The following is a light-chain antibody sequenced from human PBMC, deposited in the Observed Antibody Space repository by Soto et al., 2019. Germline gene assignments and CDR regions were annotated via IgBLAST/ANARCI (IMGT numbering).Light chain of an antibody. V-gene: IGLV2-8*01. CDR3: SSFEDSNSFPFV. J-gene: IGLJ1*01. CDR1: SSDVGAYDY. Sequence: HSPLTQPPSASGSPGQSVTISCTGTSSDVGAYDYVSWYQQHPGKAPKLMIYEINKRPSRVPDLFAGSKSGNTASLTVSGLKAEDEADYYGSSFEDSNSFPFVFGAGTKV. CDR2: EIN.